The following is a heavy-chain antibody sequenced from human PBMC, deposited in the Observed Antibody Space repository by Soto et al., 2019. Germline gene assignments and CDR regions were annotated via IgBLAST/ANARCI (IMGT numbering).Heavy chain of an antibody. CDR3: ARDVTDYGYYGVDG. V-gene: IGHV3-30-3*01. J-gene: IGHJ6*01. CDR2: ISYDGSNK. Sequence: PEGSLRLSCAASAFTFSSYAMHWVRQAPGKGLEWVAVISYDGSNKYYADSVKGRFTISRDNSKNTLYLQMNSLRAEDTAVYYCARDVTDYGYYGVDGWGPGTTVTVLS. CDR1: AFTFSSYA. D-gene: IGHD4-17*01.